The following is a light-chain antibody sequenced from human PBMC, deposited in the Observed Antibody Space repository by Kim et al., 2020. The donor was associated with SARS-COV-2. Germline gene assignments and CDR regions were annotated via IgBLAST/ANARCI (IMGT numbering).Light chain of an antibody. Sequence: PGERATLSCRASQSVNNNYLAWYQQKPGQSPRLLIYGASSRATGIPDRFSGSGSGTDFTLIINRLESEDSAVYYCQQYGGSPFTFGPGTKVDIK. CDR1: QSVNNNY. CDR2: GAS. CDR3: QQYGGSPFT. J-gene: IGKJ3*01. V-gene: IGKV3-20*01.